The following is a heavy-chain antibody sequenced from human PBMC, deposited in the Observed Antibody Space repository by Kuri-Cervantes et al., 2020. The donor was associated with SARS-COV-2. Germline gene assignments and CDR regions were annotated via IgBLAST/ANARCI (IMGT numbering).Heavy chain of an antibody. CDR2: IYHSGST. CDR1: GYSISSGYY. Sequence: SETLSLSCAVSGYSISSGYYWGWIRQPPGKGLEWIGSIYHSGSTHYKPSLKSRVTLSVDTSKNQFSLKLSSVTAADTAVYYCARVAAGYFDYWGQGTLVTVSS. CDR3: ARVAAGYFDY. J-gene: IGHJ4*02. V-gene: IGHV4-38-2*01. D-gene: IGHD6-25*01.